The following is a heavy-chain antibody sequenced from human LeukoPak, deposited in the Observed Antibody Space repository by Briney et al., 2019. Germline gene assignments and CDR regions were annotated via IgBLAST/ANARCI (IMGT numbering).Heavy chain of an antibody. CDR3: EKDRSLRYFDWLLNY. Sequence: GRSLRLSCAASGFTFSSYGMHWVRQAPGKGLEWVAGISYDGSNKYYADFVKGRFTISRDNSKNTLYLQMNSLRAEDTAVYYCEKDRSLRYFDWLLNYWGQGTLVTVSS. V-gene: IGHV3-30*18. CDR2: ISYDGSNK. D-gene: IGHD3-9*01. J-gene: IGHJ4*02. CDR1: GFTFSSYG.